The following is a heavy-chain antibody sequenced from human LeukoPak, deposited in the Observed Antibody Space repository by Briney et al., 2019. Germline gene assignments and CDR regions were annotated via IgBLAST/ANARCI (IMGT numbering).Heavy chain of an antibody. CDR3: ARGPYSSNWYVDY. CDR1: GFSFSSYS. CDR2: ITSSSSTI. D-gene: IGHD6-13*01. J-gene: IGHJ4*02. Sequence: GGSLRLSCAASGFSFSSYSFNWVRQAPGKGLEWVSYITSSSSTIYADSVKGRFTISRDNAKNSLYLQMNSLRAEDTAVYYCARGPYSSNWYVDYWGQGTLVTVAS. V-gene: IGHV3-48*01.